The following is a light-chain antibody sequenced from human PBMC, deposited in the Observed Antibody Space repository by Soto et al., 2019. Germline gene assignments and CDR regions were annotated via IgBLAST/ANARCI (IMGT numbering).Light chain of an antibody. CDR3: QSYDRSLTMII. CDR2: ANI. CDR1: GSNIGSNYN. J-gene: IGLJ2*01. Sequence: QSVLTQPPSVSGAPGQRVTISCTGSGSNIGSNYNVQWYQLLPGTAPRLLIFANIYRPSGVPDRFSGSRSDTSASLAIADLHTEDEAEYYCQSYDRSLTMIIFGGGTQLTVL. V-gene: IGLV1-40*01.